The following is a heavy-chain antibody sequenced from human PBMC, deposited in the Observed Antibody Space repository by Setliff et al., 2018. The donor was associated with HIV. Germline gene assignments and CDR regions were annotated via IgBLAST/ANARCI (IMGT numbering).Heavy chain of an antibody. J-gene: IGHJ4*02. V-gene: IGHV3-30*02. CDR2: INYDESSE. CDR1: GFTFSSYG. D-gene: IGHD4-17*01. CDR3: AKFFGGYGDYMGFDY. Sequence: PGGSLRLSCAASGFTFSSYGMHWVRQAPGKGLEWVAFINYDESSEYYADSVKGRVSISRDNSKNTVDLHMNSLRTEDTAVYYCAKFFGGYGDYMGFDYWGQGTLVTVSS.